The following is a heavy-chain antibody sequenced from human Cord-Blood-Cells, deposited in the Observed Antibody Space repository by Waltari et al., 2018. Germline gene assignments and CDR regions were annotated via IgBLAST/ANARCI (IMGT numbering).Heavy chain of an antibody. J-gene: IGHJ4*02. D-gene: IGHD5-12*01. CDR1: GGTSSSYA. V-gene: IGHV1-69*01. CDR3: ARTWGDGYNWSYFDY. CDR2: IIPIFGTA. Sequence: QVQLVQSGDEVKKPGSSVKVSCKASGGTSSSYAISWVRQAPGQGLELMGGIIPIFGTANYAQKFQGRVTITADESTSTAYMELSSLRSEDTAVYYCARTWGDGYNWSYFDYWGQGTLVTVSS.